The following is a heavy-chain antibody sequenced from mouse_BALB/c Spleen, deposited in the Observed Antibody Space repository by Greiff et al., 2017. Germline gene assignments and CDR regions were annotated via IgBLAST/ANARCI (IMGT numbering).Heavy chain of an antibody. CDR1: GYSFTSYY. D-gene: IGHD2-3*01. Sequence: EVQLQQSGPELMKPGASVKISCKASGYSFTSYYMHWVKQSHGKSLEWIGYIDPFNGGTSYNQKFKGKATLTVDKSSSTAYMYLSSLTSEDSAVYYCARGYDYFDYWGQGTTLTVSS. CDR2: IDPFNGGT. CDR3: ARGYDYFDY. V-gene: IGHV1-28*01. J-gene: IGHJ2*01.